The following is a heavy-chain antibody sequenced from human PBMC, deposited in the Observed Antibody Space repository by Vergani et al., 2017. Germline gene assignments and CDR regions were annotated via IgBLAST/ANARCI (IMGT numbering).Heavy chain of an antibody. D-gene: IGHD3-10*01. V-gene: IGHV3-15*01. CDR3: TTDPSLIWFGDLTFNL. J-gene: IGHJ4*02. Sequence: EVQLVESGGGLVKPGGSLRLSCAGSGFTFKNTWMNWVRQAPGEGLEWIGRIKTKTGAETTDYAAPVKGRFTISRDDSKNMVYLQMNSLKTEDTAVYYCTTDPSLIWFGDLTFNLWGQGTQVTVSS. CDR2: IKTKTGAETT. CDR1: GFTFKNTW.